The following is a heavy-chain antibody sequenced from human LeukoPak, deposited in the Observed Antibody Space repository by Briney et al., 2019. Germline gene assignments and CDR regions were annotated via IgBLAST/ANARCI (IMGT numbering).Heavy chain of an antibody. D-gene: IGHD2-2*01. V-gene: IGHV4-38-2*02. J-gene: IGHJ5*02. CDR3: ARDPRWLTPDCTSTSCYENYFDP. CDR2: IYHSGSA. CDR1: GYSISSGYQ. Sequence: NSSETLSLTCGVSGYSISSGYQWAWIRQSPGKGLEWIGSIYHSGSAHYNPSLKSRVTISVETSKNQFSLNMYSVTAADTAVYYCARDPRWLTPDCTSTSCYENYFDPWGQGTLATVSS.